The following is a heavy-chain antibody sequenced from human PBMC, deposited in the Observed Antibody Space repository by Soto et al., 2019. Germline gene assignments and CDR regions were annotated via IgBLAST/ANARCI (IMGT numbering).Heavy chain of an antibody. J-gene: IGHJ5*02. CDR3: ARIAAAGTNLAS. CDR1: GGSISSSNW. V-gene: IGHV4-4*02. Sequence: QVQLQESGPGLVKPSGTLSLTCAVSGGSISSSNWWSWVRQPPGKGLEWIGEIYHSGSTNYNPSHKRPGTISVDTSKNQFSRKLSPVTAADPAVYDCARIAAAGTNLASWGQGTLVTVSS. D-gene: IGHD6-13*01. CDR2: IYHSGST.